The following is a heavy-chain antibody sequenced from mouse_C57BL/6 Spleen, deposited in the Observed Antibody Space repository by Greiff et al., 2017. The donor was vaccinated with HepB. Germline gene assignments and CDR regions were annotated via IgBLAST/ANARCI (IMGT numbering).Heavy chain of an antibody. CDR3: AGGYGRDAY. D-gene: IGHD1-1*01. V-gene: IGHV1-76*01. CDR1: GYTFTDYY. Sequence: VQVVESGAELVRPGASVKLSCKASGYTFTDYYINWVKQRPGQGLEWIARIYPGSGNTYYNEKFKGKATLTAEKSSSTAYMQLSSLTSEDSAVYFCAGGYGRDAYWGQGTLVTVSA. CDR2: IYPGSGNT. J-gene: IGHJ3*01.